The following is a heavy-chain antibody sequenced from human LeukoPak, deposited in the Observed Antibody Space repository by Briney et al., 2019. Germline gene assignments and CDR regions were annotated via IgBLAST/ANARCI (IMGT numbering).Heavy chain of an antibody. J-gene: IGHJ4*02. Sequence: SETLSLTCTVSGGSISSSSYYWGWIRQPPGKGLEWIGSIYYSGSTYYNPSLKSRVTISVDTSKKQFSLKLSSVTAADTAVYYCARDGLRYGDYGFDYWGQGTLVTVSS. CDR1: GGSISSSSYY. CDR2: IYYSGST. V-gene: IGHV4-39*07. D-gene: IGHD4-17*01. CDR3: ARDGLRYGDYGFDY.